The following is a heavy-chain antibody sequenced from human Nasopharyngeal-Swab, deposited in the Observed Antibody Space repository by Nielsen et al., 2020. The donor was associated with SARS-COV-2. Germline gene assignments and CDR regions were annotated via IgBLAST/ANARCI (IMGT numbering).Heavy chain of an antibody. J-gene: IGHJ4*02. CDR1: GFTSSSCA. CDR3: ASCRVFRLADYFDY. Sequence: GGSLRLSCAASGFTSSSCAMPWVRQAPGKGLEWVAVISYDGSNKYYADSVKGRFTISRDNSKNTLYLQMNSLRAEDTAVYYCASCRVFRLADYFDYWGQGTLVTVSS. V-gene: IGHV3-30-3*01. CDR2: ISYDGSNK. D-gene: IGHD3-9*01.